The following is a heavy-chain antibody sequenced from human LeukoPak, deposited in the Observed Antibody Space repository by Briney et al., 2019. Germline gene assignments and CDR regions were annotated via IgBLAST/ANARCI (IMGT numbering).Heavy chain of an antibody. D-gene: IGHD5-24*01. J-gene: IGHJ4*02. V-gene: IGHV3-30-3*01. Sequence: QPGRSLRLSCAASGFTFSSYAMHWVRQAPGKGLEWVAVISYDGSNKYYADSVKGRFTISRDNSKNTLYLQMNSLRAEDTAVYYCARGEQDMATMSIDYWGQGTLVTVSS. CDR3: ARGEQDMATMSIDY. CDR2: ISYDGSNK. CDR1: GFTFSSYA.